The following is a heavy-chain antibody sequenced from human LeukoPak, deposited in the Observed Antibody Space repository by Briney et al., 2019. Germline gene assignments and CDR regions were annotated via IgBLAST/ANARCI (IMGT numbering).Heavy chain of an antibody. Sequence: SETLSLTCSVSGDSVSRSDSYWDWIRQPPGKGLGWIGSIYYSGRTYYSPSLKSRVTMSVDPYNNQFPLNLRSVTAADTALYYCARRRYYDGSGYLEWGQGTLLSVSS. CDR3: ARRRYYDGSGYLE. J-gene: IGHJ1*01. V-gene: IGHV4-39*01. CDR1: GDSVSRSDSY. D-gene: IGHD3-22*01. CDR2: IYYSGRT.